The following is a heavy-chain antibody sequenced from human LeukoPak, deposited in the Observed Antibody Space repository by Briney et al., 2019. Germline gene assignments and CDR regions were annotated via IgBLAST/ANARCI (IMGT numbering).Heavy chain of an antibody. CDR3: ARGTLLRYFDWSHDH. Sequence: GGSPRLSRAASGFTFSDYYLSWIRQASGKGLGWVSYISSSSSYTNYADSVKGRFTISRDNAKNSLYLQMDSLRAEDTAVYYCARGTLLRYFDWSHDHWGQGTLVTVSS. J-gene: IGHJ4*02. CDR1: GFTFSDYY. V-gene: IGHV3-11*06. D-gene: IGHD3-9*01. CDR2: ISSSSSYT.